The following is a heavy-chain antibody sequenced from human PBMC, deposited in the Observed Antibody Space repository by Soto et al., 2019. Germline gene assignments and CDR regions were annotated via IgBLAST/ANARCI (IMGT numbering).Heavy chain of an antibody. D-gene: IGHD3-16*01. CDR1: GLTFSSHA. CDR3: AKGGFWAALEY. Sequence: EVQLLESGGGLVQPGGSLRLSCAASGLTFSSHAMSWVRQAPGKGLEWVSVISGSGGTSYYADSVKGRFTFARDNSKNMLYLQMNRLRAEDTAVYYCAKGGFWAALEYWGQGTLVTVSS. V-gene: IGHV3-23*01. J-gene: IGHJ4*02. CDR2: ISGSGGTS.